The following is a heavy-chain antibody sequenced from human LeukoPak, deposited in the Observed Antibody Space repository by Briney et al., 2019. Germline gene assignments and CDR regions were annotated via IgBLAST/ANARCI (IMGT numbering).Heavy chain of an antibody. J-gene: IGHJ4*02. D-gene: IGHD3-22*01. CDR3: ARDRTSGPLNYYDSSGPTPDY. CDR2: ISWNSGSI. CDR1: GFTFDDYA. V-gene: IGHV3-9*01. Sequence: PGGSLRLSCAASGFTFDDYAMHWVRQAPGKGLEWVSGISWNSGSIGYADSVKGRFTISRDNAKNSLYLQMNSLRAEDTAVYYCARDRTSGPLNYYDSSGPTPDYWGQGTLVTVSS.